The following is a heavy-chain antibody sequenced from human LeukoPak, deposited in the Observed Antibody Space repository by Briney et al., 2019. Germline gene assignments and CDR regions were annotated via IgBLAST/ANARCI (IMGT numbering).Heavy chain of an antibody. CDR3: VRGRADSSAYYWGPFDL. CDR2: ISQDGTNQ. D-gene: IGHD3-22*01. V-gene: IGHV3-30*04. J-gene: IGHJ4*02. CDR1: GLSFKDYA. Sequence: PGRSLRLSCEASGLSFKDYAIHWVRQAPGRGLEWVAVISQDGTNQNYADSVQGRATISRDNSRNTVFLQMFTLRAEDTASYYCVRGRADSSAYYWGPFDLWGPGALVTVSS.